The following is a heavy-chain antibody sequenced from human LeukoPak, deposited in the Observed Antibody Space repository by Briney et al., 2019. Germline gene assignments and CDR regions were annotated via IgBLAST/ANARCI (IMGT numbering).Heavy chain of an antibody. CDR1: GGSFSGYY. D-gene: IGHD6-13*01. Sequence: SETLSLTCAVYGGSFSGYYWSWIRQPPGKGLEWIGEINHSGSTNYNPSLKSRVTISVDTSKNQFSLKLSSVTAADTAVYYCARQLPPHPRRMAAAGTWFDPWGQGTLVTVSS. V-gene: IGHV4-34*01. CDR2: INHSGST. CDR3: ARQLPPHPRRMAAAGTWFDP. J-gene: IGHJ5*02.